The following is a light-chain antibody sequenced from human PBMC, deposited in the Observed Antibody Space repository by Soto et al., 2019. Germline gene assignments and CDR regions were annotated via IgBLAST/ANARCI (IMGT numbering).Light chain of an antibody. CDR1: SSDVGGYNY. Sequence: QSALTQPASVSGSPGQSITISCTGTSSDVGGYNYVSWYQQHAGKAPKLMIYDVSNRPSGVSNRFSGSKSGNTASLTISGLQAEDEADYYCSSCTISSTPYVFGTGTKVTVL. CDR2: DVS. J-gene: IGLJ1*01. V-gene: IGLV2-14*01. CDR3: SSCTISSTPYV.